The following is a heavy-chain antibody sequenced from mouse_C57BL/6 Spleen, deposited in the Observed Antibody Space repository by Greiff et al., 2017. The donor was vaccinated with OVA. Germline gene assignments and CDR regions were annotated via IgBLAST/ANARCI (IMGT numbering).Heavy chain of an antibody. V-gene: IGHV5-17*01. D-gene: IGHD2-4*01. CDR2: ISSGSGTI. CDR3: ARDDYDGGYFDV. J-gene: IGHJ1*03. CDR1: GFTFSDYG. Sequence: EVKLVESGGGLVKPGGSLKLSCAASGFTFSDYGMHWVRQAPEKGLEWVAYISSGSGTIYYADKVKGRFTISRDNAKNTLFLQMTSLRSEDTAMYYCARDDYDGGYFDVWGTGTTVTVSS.